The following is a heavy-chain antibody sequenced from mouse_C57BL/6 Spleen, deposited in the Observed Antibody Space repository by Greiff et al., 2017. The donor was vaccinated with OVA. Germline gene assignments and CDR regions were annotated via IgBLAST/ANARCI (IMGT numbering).Heavy chain of an antibody. CDR1: GSTFTDYE. D-gene: IGHD2-5*01. CDR2: IDPETGGT. J-gene: IGHJ2*01. Sequence: QVQLQQSGAELVRPGASVTLSCKASGSTFTDYEMHWVKQTPVHGLEWIGAIDPETGGTAYNQKFKGKAILTADKSSSTAYMELRSLTSEDSAVYYCTRRNSNYVIFDYWGQGTTLTVSS. V-gene: IGHV1-15*01. CDR3: TRRNSNYVIFDY.